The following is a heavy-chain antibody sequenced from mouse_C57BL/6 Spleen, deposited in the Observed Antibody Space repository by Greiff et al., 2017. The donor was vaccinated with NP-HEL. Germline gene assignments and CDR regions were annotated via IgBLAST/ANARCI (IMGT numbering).Heavy chain of an antibody. J-gene: IGHJ4*01. D-gene: IGHD1-1*02. CDR3: AREHGAWDY. CDR1: GYTFTSYW. V-gene: IGHV1-64*01. Sequence: QVQLQQPGAELVKPGASVKLSCTASGYTFTSYWMPWVKQRPGQGLEWIGMIHPHSGSTHYNEKFKSKATLTVDKSSSTSYMQLSSLTSEDSAVLYCAREHGAWDYGGQGTSVTVST. CDR2: IHPHSGST.